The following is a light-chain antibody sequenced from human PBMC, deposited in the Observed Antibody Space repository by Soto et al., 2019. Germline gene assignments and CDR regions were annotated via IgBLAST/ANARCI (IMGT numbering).Light chain of an antibody. V-gene: IGLV2-23*02. Sequence: QSVLTQPASVSGSPGQSITISCTGTSSDVGSYNLVSWYQQHPGKAPKLMIYEVSKRPSGVSNRVSGSKSGNTASLTISGLQAEDEADYYCCSYAGSSTPLIFGTGTKLTVL. CDR1: SSDVGSYNL. CDR3: CSYAGSSTPLI. J-gene: IGLJ1*01. CDR2: EVS.